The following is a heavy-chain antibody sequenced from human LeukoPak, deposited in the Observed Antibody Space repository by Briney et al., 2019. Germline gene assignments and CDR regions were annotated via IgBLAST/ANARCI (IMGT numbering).Heavy chain of an antibody. D-gene: IGHD5-12*01. CDR3: ASLVATSDFDY. CDR2: ISSNGGST. V-gene: IGHV3-64*01. CDR1: GFTFSSYA. Sequence: GGSLRLSCAASGFTFSSYAMHWVRQAPGKGLEYVSAISSNGGSTYYANSVKGRFTISRDNSKNTLYLQMGSLRAEDMAVYYCASLVATSDFDYWGQGTLVTVSS. J-gene: IGHJ4*02.